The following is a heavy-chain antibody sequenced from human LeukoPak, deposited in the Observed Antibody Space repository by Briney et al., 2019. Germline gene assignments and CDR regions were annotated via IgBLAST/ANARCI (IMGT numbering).Heavy chain of an antibody. CDR2: ISGSGGST. Sequence: PGGSLRLSCAASGFTFSSYAMSWVRQAPGKGLEWVSAISGSGGSTYYADSVKGRFTISRDNSKNTLYLQMNSLRAEDMAVYYCAKGSWDSSSHPRGVPFDYWGQGTLVTVSS. J-gene: IGHJ4*02. V-gene: IGHV3-23*01. D-gene: IGHD6-6*01. CDR1: GFTFSSYA. CDR3: AKGSWDSSSHPRGVPFDY.